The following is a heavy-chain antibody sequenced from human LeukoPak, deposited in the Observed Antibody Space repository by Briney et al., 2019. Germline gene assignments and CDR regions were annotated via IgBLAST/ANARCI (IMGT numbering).Heavy chain of an antibody. V-gene: IGHV4-34*01. Sequence: SETLSLTCAVYGGTFSGYYWSWIRQPPGKGLEWIGEINHSGSTNYNPSLMSRVTISVDTSKNQFSLKLSSVTAADTAVYYCARAPKVWFGELLHLDYWGQGTLVTVSS. J-gene: IGHJ4*02. D-gene: IGHD3-10*01. CDR3: ARAPKVWFGELLHLDY. CDR1: GGTFSGYY. CDR2: INHSGST.